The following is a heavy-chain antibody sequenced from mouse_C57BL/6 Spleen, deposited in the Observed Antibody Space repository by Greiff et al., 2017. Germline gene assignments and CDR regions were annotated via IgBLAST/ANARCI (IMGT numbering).Heavy chain of an antibody. CDR1: GYTFTSYW. CDR3: ARGWLLRLYYFDY. J-gene: IGHJ2*01. V-gene: IGHV1-53*01. Sequence: QVQLKQPGTELVKPGASVKLSCKASGYTFTSYWMHWVKQRPGQGLEWIGNINPSNGGTNYNEKFKSKATLTVDKSSSTAYMQLSSLTSEDSAVYYCARGWLLRLYYFDYWGQGTTLTVSS. D-gene: IGHD2-3*01. CDR2: INPSNGGT.